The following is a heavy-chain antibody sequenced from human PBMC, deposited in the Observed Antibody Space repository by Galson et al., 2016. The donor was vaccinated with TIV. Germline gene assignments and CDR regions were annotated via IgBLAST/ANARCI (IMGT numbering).Heavy chain of an antibody. CDR3: ASPFPGGDDFWSAYYDAFDV. J-gene: IGHJ3*01. CDR1: GGSFNRYY. Sequence: SETLSLPCEVYGGSFNRYYWTWIRQPPGKGLEWIGQINHRGSTKYNPSLNSRVTISVDTSKNQFSLKMTSMTAADTAVYYCASPFPGGDDFWSAYYDAFDVWGQGTMVTVSS. V-gene: IGHV4-34*01. CDR2: INHRGST. D-gene: IGHD3-3*01.